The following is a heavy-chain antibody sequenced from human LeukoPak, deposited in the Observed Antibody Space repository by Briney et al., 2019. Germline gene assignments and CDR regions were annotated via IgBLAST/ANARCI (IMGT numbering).Heavy chain of an antibody. D-gene: IGHD2-2*01. CDR3: VRDGEATTSLDV. J-gene: IGHJ6*02. CDR2: ISRNGGST. CDR1: GFTFSNYV. Sequence: GGSLRLSCAASGFTFSNYVFHCVRQAPGKGLEYVSSISRNGGSTYYANSVKGRFTISRDNSKNTLSLQMGSLRAEDMAVYYCVRDGEATTSLDVWGQGTTVTVSS. V-gene: IGHV3-64*01.